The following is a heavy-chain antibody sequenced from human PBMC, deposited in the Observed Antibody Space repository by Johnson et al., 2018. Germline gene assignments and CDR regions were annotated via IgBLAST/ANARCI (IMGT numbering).Heavy chain of an antibody. CDR3: ARALGLEKGFGVVHYYYYYMDV. Sequence: VQLVESGGGLVKPGGSLRLSCAASGFTFSSCSMNWVRQAPGKGLEWVSSISSSSSYIYYADSVKGRFTISSDNAKNSLYLQMNSLRAEDTAVYYWARALGLEKGFGVVHYYYYYMDVWGKGTTVTVSS. CDR1: GFTFSSCS. CDR2: ISSSSSYI. J-gene: IGHJ6*03. V-gene: IGHV3-21*01. D-gene: IGHD3-3*01.